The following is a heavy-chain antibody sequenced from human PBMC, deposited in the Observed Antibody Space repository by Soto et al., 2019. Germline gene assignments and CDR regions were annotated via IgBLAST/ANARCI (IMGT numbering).Heavy chain of an antibody. CDR2: LSRGGGST. V-gene: IGHV3-23*01. D-gene: IGHD5-12*01. CDR3: ARDGQYRTDGFDI. J-gene: IGHJ3*02. CDR1: GFTYSSHG. Sequence: EAQLLESGGELIQPGGSLRLSCAASGFTYSSHGMSWVRQAPGKGLEWIAGLSRGGGSTYYADSVKGRFTISRDNSKNTLDLIMNSLRVEDTALYYCARDGQYRTDGFDIWGQGTMSPSLQ.